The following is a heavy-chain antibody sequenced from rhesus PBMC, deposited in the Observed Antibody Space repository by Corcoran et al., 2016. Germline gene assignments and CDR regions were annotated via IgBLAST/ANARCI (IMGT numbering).Heavy chain of an antibody. J-gene: IGHJ4*01. V-gene: IGHV3S5*01. CDR2: INSGGGST. CDR1: GFTFSSYG. D-gene: IGHD1-1*01. Sequence: EVQLVETGGGLVQPGGSLKLSCAASGFTFSSYGMSWVRQAPGKGLEWVSAINSGGGSTYYADSVMGRFTISRDNSKNTLSLQMNSLRAEDTAVYYCAKYRFDYWGQGVLVTVSS. CDR3: AKYRFDY.